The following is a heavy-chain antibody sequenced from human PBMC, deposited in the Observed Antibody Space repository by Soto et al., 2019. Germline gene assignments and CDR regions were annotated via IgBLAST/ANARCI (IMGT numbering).Heavy chain of an antibody. CDR3: ARERIAVAGTGWFDP. V-gene: IGHV1-69*08. CDR2: IIPILGIA. D-gene: IGHD6-19*01. J-gene: IGHJ5*02. Sequence: QVQLVQSGAEVKKPGSSVKVSCKASGGTFSSYTISWVRQAPGQGLEWMGRIIPILGIANYAQKFQGRVTITADKSTSPAYMELSSLRSEDTAVYYCARERIAVAGTGWFDPWGQGTLVTVSS. CDR1: GGTFSSYT.